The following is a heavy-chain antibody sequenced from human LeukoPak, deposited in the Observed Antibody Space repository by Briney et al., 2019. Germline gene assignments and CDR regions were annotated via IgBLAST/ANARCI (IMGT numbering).Heavy chain of an antibody. CDR3: ARAKPGHSGGHRAFAI. CDR1: RYTFTAYD. J-gene: IGHJ3*02. CDR2: MNPNSGNT. V-gene: IGHV1-8*01. D-gene: IGHD2-15*01. Sequence: ASVKVSSEASRYTFTAYDINTVRQATRQGLEGMGWMNPNSGNTGYAQKFQGSVTITRNTSISTAYMDFSNLRSEDTTVHYTARAKPGHSGGHRAFAIWGQGTTVTVSS.